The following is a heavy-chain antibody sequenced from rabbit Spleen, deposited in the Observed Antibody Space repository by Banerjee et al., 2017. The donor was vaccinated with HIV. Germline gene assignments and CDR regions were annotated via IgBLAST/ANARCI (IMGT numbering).Heavy chain of an antibody. V-gene: IGHV1S47*01. CDR1: GFHFSVYG. D-gene: IGHD8-1*01. CDR3: ARDGAGSSYFNL. Sequence: QEQLEESGGGLVQPGGSLKLSCKASGFHFSVYGLSWVRQAPGKGLEWIGYIDPIFGRTYYASWVNGRFTISSHNAQNTLYLQLNSLTAADTATYFCARDGAGSSYFNLWGQGTLVTVS. CDR2: IDPIFGRT. J-gene: IGHJ4*01.